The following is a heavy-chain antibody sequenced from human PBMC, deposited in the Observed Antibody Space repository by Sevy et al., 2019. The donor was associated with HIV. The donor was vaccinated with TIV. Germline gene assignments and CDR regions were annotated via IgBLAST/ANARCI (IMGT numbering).Heavy chain of an antibody. CDR2: MNPNSGNT. CDR1: GYTFTSYD. Sequence: ASVKVSCKASGYTFTSYDINWVRQATGQGLEWMGWMNPNSGNTGYAQKFQGRVTMTRNTSISTAYMELSSLRSEDTAVYYCAGGRLQLWLRSGASRDWFDPWGQGTLVTVSS. V-gene: IGHV1-8*01. CDR3: AGGRLQLWLRSGASRDWFDP. J-gene: IGHJ5*02. D-gene: IGHD5-18*01.